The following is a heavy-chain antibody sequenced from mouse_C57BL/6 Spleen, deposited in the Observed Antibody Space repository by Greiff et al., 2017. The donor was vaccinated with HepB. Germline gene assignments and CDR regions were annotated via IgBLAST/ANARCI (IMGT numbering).Heavy chain of an antibody. J-gene: IGHJ1*03. CDR1: GYAFSSSW. V-gene: IGHV1-82*01. D-gene: IGHD1-1*01. Sequence: QVQLKESGPELVKPGASVKISCKASGYAFSSSWMNWVKQRPGKGLEWIGRIYPGDGDTNYNGKFKGKATLTADKSSSTAYMQLSSLTSEDSAVYFCHDYYGSSTGYFDVWGTGTTVTVSS. CDR2: IYPGDGDT. CDR3: HDYYGSSTGYFDV.